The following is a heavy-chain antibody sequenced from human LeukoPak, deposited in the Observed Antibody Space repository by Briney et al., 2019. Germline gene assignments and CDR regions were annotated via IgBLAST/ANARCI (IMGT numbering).Heavy chain of an antibody. J-gene: IGHJ4*02. CDR2: INHSGST. V-gene: IGHV4-34*01. Sequence: SETLSLTSAVSGGSSSGYYWSWIRQPPGKGLEWIGEINHSGSTNYNPSLKSRVTISVDTSKNQFSLKLSSVTAADTAVYYCARSLTCLVNLDYWGQGTLVAVSS. CDR3: ARSLTCLVNLDY. CDR1: GGSSSGYY. D-gene: IGHD5/OR15-5a*01.